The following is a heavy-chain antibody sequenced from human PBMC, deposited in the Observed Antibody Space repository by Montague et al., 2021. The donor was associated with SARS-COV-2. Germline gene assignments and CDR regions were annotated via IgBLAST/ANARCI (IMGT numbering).Heavy chain of an antibody. CDR3: ARDTRIRLWFDRDYYYGMDV. Sequence: CAISGDSVSSNSAARNWIRQSPSRGLEWLGRTYYRSKWYNDYAVSVKSRITINPDTSKNQFSLQLNSVTPEDTAVYYCARDTRIRLWFDRDYYYGMDVWGQGTTVTVSS. CDR2: TYYRSKWYN. CDR1: GDSVSSNSAA. V-gene: IGHV6-1*01. D-gene: IGHD5-18*01. J-gene: IGHJ6*02.